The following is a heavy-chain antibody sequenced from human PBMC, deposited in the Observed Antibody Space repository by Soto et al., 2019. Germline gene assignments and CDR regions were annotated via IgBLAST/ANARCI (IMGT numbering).Heavy chain of an antibody. CDR2: INHSVST. CDR1: GGSFSGYY. D-gene: IGHD3-3*01. J-gene: IGHJ6*02. CDR3: ARVSGLRFLEWLPRGNYYYYYGMDF. Sequence: SETLSLTCAVYGGSFSGYYWSWIRQPPGKGLEWIGEINHSVSTNYNPSLKSRVTISVDTSKNQFSLKLSSVTAADTAVYYCARVSGLRFLEWLPRGNYYYYYGMDFWGQGTRVIFAS. V-gene: IGHV4-34*01.